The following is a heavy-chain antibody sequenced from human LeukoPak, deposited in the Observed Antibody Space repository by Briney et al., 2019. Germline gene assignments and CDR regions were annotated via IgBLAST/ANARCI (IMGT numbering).Heavy chain of an antibody. CDR3: ARVGYYGSGSYFYYYYGMDV. J-gene: IGHJ6*02. V-gene: IGHV1-2*02. D-gene: IGHD3-10*01. CDR1: GYTFTGYY. CDR2: INPNSGGT. Sequence: GASVKVSCKASGYTFTGYYMHWVRQAPGQGLEWMGWINPNSGGTNYAQKFQGRVTKTRDTSISTAYMELSRLRSDDTAVYYCARVGYYGSGSYFYYYYGMDVWGQGTTVTVSS.